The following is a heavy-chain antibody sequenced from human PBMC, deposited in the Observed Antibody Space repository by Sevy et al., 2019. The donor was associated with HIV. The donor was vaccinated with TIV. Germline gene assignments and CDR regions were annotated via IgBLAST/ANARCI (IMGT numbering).Heavy chain of an antibody. J-gene: IGHJ4*02. CDR3: ARFRAGTFDYWGQGAGTFDY. CDR2: IRQDGSDK. Sequence: GGSLRLSCTASEFTFSRYCMSWIRRAPGKGLEWVATIRQDGSDKYYVDSVKGRFTISRDNAENALYLQMNSVRAGDTAVYYGARFRAGTFDYWGQGAGTFDYWGQGALVTVSS. D-gene: IGHD3-9*01. CDR1: EFTFSRYC. V-gene: IGHV3-7*03.